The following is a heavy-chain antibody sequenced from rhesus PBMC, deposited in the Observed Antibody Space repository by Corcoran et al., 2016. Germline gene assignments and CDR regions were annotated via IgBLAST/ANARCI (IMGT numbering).Heavy chain of an antibody. CDR1: GGSIRGYYL. CDR3: ARGPAASPQIAAAGLYFDY. J-gene: IGHJ4*01. CDR2: IYGGGGNT. V-gene: IGHV4-106*01. D-gene: IGHD6-31*01. Sequence: QVQLQASGPGVVKPSETLSLTCAVSGGSIRGYYLWRWILQPAGKGLEWVGYIYGGGGNTSYTPSLKNRVNLSKDTTQTRFSLKLSSVTAADTAVYYCARGPAASPQIAAAGLYFDYWGQGVLVTVSS.